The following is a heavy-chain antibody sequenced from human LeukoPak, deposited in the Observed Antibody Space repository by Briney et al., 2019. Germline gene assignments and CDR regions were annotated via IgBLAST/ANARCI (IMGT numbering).Heavy chain of an antibody. V-gene: IGHV3-48*01. CDR1: GFTFSSYS. J-gene: IGHJ3*02. Sequence: GGSLRLSCAASGFTFSSYSMTWVRQAPGKGLEWVSYISSSSSTIYYADSVKGRLTISRDNAKNSLYLQMNSLRAEDTAVYYCARDSLYYYGSGSYFDIWGQGTMVTVSS. CDR3: ARDSLYYYGSGSYFDI. D-gene: IGHD3-10*01. CDR2: ISSSSSTI.